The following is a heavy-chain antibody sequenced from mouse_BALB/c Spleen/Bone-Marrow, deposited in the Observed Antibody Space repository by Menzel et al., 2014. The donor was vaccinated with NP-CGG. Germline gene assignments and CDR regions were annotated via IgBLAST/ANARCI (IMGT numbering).Heavy chain of an antibody. Sequence: VQLQQSGAELVRPGVSVKISCKGSGYTFTDYAMHWVKQSHAKSLEWIGVISTYYGDASYNQKFKGKATMTVDKSSSTAYMELARLTSEASSIYYCARESIYYYGSTLDYLRQGTTLTVSS. CDR3: ARESIYYYGSTLDY. J-gene: IGHJ2*01. D-gene: IGHD1-1*01. CDR2: ISTYYGDA. V-gene: IGHV1S137*01. CDR1: GYTFTDYA.